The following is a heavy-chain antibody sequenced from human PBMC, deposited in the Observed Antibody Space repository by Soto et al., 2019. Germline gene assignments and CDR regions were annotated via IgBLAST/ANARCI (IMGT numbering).Heavy chain of an antibody. J-gene: IGHJ5*02. Sequence: DSLKVFRNSSGDRFTSYVVGLVRQMPGKGLEGMGIIYPGDSDTRYSPSFQGQVTISADKSISTAYLQWSSLKASDTAMYYCARRRRQEMATRGWFDPWGQRTLVTVSS. D-gene: IGHD5-12*01. CDR3: ARRRRQEMATRGWFDP. V-gene: IGHV5-51*01. CDR1: GDRFTSYV. CDR2: IYPGDSDT.